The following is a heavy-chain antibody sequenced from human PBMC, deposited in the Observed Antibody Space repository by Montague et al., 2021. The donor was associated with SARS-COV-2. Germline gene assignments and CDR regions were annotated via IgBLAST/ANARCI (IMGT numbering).Heavy chain of an antibody. CDR2: IPHGGST. CDR1: GGSFSTYS. Sequence: SETLSLTCAVHGGSFSTYSWNWIRQPPGKGLEWIGDIPHGGSTNYNPSLKSRVTISADTSENQFSLKLTSVAAADTAVYYCARLGHGLVPSPILGFGAYCSCYGMDVWGKGTAVTVSS. V-gene: IGHV4-34*01. D-gene: IGHD2-2*02. CDR3: ARLGHGLVPSPILGFGAYCSCYGMDV. J-gene: IGHJ6*04.